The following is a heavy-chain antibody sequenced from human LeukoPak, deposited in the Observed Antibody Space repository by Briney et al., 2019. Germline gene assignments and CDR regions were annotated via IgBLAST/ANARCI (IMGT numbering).Heavy chain of an antibody. CDR2: ISTTGGNT. CDR3: AKRCSGGTSYCYFDF. CDR1: GFTFSSYA. J-gene: IGHJ4*02. Sequence: GGSLRLSCAASGFTFSSYAMSWVRQAPGKGLEWVSGISTTGGNTYYADSVKGRFTISRDNSKNTLYLQMNSLRAEDTAVYYCAKRCSGGTSYCYFDFWGQGTLVTVSS. D-gene: IGHD2-15*01. V-gene: IGHV3-23*01.